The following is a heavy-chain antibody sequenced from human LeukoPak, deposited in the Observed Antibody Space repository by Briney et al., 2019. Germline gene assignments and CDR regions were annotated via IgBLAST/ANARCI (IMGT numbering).Heavy chain of an antibody. J-gene: IGHJ6*03. CDR2: INHSGST. Sequence: SETLSLTCAVYGGSFSGYYWSWIRQPPGKGLEWIGEINHSGSTNYNPSLKSRVTISVDTSKNQFSLKLSSVTAADTAVYYCARLGVDIVATIFSYYYYMDVWGKGTTVTVSS. CDR1: GGSFSGYY. D-gene: IGHD5-12*01. V-gene: IGHV4-34*01. CDR3: ARLGVDIVATIFSYYYYMDV.